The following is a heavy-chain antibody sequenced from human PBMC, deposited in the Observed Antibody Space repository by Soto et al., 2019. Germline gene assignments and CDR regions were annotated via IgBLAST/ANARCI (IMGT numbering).Heavy chain of an antibody. V-gene: IGHV3-48*01. Sequence: EVQLVESGGGLVQPGGSLRLSCAASGFTFSSYSMNWVRQAPGKGLEWVSYISSSSNSIYYADSVKGRFTISRDNAKNSRHVQMNSLRAGDTAVYYCAGPVVCSTPSAARWGEGTLVTASS. J-gene: IGHJ4*02. CDR2: ISSSSNSI. CDR3: AGPVVCSTPSAAR. CDR1: GFTFSSYS. D-gene: IGHD2-15*01.